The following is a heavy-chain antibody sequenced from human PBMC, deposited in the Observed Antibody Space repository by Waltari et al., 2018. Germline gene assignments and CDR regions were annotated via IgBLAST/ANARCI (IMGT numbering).Heavy chain of an antibody. J-gene: IGHJ4*02. D-gene: IGHD4-17*01. CDR3: AKVRTVTSDY. CDR2: IRYDGSNK. Sequence: QVQLVESGGGVVQPGGSLRLSCAASGFTFSSYGMHWVRQAPGKGLEWVAFIRYDGSNKYYADSVKGRFTISRDNSKNTLYLQMNSLRAEDTAVYYCAKVRTVTSDYWGQGTLVTVSS. V-gene: IGHV3-30*02. CDR1: GFTFSSYG.